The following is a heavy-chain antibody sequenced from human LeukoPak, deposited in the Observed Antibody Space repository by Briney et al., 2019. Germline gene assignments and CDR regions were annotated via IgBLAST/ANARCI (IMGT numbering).Heavy chain of an antibody. CDR3: ARVIADYDILTGLYYSDY. D-gene: IGHD3-9*01. J-gene: IGHJ4*01. V-gene: IGHV1-18*01. Sequence: ASVKVSCKASGYTFTSYGISWVRQAPGQGLEWMGWISAYNGNTNYAQKLQGRVTMTTDTSTSTAYMELRSLRSDDTAVYYCARVIADYDILTGLYYSDYWGHGTLVTVSS. CDR2: ISAYNGNT. CDR1: GYTFTSYG.